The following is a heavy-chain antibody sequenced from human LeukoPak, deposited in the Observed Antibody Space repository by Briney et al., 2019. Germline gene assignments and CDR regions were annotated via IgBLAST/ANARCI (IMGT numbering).Heavy chain of an antibody. CDR1: GGSFSGYY. CDR2: INHSGST. Sequence: SETLSLTCAVYGGSFSGYYWSWIRQPPGKGLEWIGEINHSGSTNYNPSLKSRVTISVDTSKNQFSPKLSSVTAADTAVYYCARAGWIGYRFDPWGQGTLVTVSS. D-gene: IGHD3-3*01. CDR3: ARAGWIGYRFDP. V-gene: IGHV4-34*01. J-gene: IGHJ5*02.